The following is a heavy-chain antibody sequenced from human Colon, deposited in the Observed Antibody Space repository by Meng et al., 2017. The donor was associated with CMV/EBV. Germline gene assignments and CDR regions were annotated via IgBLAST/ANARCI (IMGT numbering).Heavy chain of an antibody. CDR2: ISDSGSTK. Sequence: GESLKSSCAASGFTFSNHGMRWIRQAPAPGLEWGSCISDSGSTKYYAQPVKRGFTITRDNARKSVYLQMNSLRDEDTAVHYCARREGDHWGQGALVTVSS. CDR3: ARREGDH. J-gene: IGHJ4*02. D-gene: IGHD5-24*01. CDR1: GFTFSNHG. V-gene: IGHV3-11*01.